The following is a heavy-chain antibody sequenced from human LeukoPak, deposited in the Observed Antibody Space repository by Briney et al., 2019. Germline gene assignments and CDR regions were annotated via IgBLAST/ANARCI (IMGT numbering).Heavy chain of an antibody. J-gene: IGHJ5*02. CDR1: GFTFSSYV. D-gene: IGHD3-10*01. CDR2: IRYDGSNK. CDR3: ARDIRNYYDSGAYGWFDP. V-gene: IGHV3-30*02. Sequence: GGSLRLSCAASGFTFSSYVMHWVRQAPGKGLEWVAFIRYDGSNKYYAGSVRGRFTISRDNSKNTVYLQMNSLRAEDTATYYCARDIRNYYDSGAYGWFDPWGQGTLVPVSS.